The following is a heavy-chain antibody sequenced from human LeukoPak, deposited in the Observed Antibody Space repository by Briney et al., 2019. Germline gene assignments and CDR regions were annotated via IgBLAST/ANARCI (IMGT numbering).Heavy chain of an antibody. CDR3: ARDFYCGGDCYSRGGGAFDI. CDR1: GGSISSGGYY. Sequence: SETLSLTCTVSGGSISSGGYYWSWIRQHPGKGLEWIGYIYYSGSTYYNPSLKSRVTISVDTSKNQSSLKLSSVTAADTAVYYCARDFYCGGDCYSRGGGAFDIWGQGTMVTVSS. CDR2: IYYSGST. V-gene: IGHV4-31*03. D-gene: IGHD2-21*02. J-gene: IGHJ3*02.